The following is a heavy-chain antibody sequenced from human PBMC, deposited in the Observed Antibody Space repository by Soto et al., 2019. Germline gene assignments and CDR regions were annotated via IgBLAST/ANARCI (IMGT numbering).Heavy chain of an antibody. Sequence: HPGGSLRLSCAASGFTFSSYAMSWVRQAPGKGLEWVSAISGSGGSTYYADSVKGRFTISRDNSKNTLYLQMNSLRAEDTAVYYCPLVAATLSGALDIWGQGTMVTVSS. D-gene: IGHD2-15*01. V-gene: IGHV3-23*01. J-gene: IGHJ3*02. CDR2: ISGSGGST. CDR1: GFTFSSYA. CDR3: PLVAATLSGALDI.